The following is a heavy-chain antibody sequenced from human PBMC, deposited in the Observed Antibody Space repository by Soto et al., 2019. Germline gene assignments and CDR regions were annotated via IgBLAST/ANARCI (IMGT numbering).Heavy chain of an antibody. D-gene: IGHD2-21*02. CDR2: ISWNSGSI. Sequence: EVQLVESGGGLVQPGRSLRLSCAASGFTFDDYAMHWVRQAPGKGLEWVSGISWNSGSIGYADSMKGRFTISRDNAKNSLYLQMNSLRAEDTALYYCAKDISQAATAHYYYMDVWGKGTTVTVSS. J-gene: IGHJ6*03. CDR1: GFTFDDYA. CDR3: AKDISQAATAHYYYMDV. V-gene: IGHV3-9*01.